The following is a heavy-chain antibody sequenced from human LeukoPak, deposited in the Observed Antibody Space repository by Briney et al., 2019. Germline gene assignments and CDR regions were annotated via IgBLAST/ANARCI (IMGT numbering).Heavy chain of an antibody. J-gene: IGHJ4*02. CDR2: IYPGDSDT. V-gene: IGHV5-51*01. D-gene: IGHD3-22*01. CDR1: GYSFTSYW. Sequence: GESLKISCKDSGYSFTSYWIGWVRQMPGKGLEWMGIIYPGDSDTRYSPSFQGQVTISADKSISTAYLQWSSLKASDTAMYYCARRSNYYDSSGYYYPDYWGQGTLVTVSS. CDR3: ARRSNYYDSSGYYYPDY.